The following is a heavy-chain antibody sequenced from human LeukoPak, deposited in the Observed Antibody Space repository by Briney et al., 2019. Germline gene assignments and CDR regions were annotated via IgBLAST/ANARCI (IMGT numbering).Heavy chain of an antibody. J-gene: IGHJ3*02. D-gene: IGHD5-18*01. V-gene: IGHV1-2*02. CDR1: GYTFTGYY. CDR3: ARDNSEYSYGYEPKAFVI. Sequence: ASVKALWRASGYTFTGYYMHWVRQAPGQGLEWMGWINPNSGGTNYAQKFQGRVTMTRDTSISTAYMELSRLRSDDTAVYYCARDNSEYSYGYEPKAFVIGGQGTMVTVSS. CDR2: INPNSGGT.